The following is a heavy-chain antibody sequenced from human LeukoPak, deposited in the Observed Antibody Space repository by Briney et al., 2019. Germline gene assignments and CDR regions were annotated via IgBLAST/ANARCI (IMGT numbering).Heavy chain of an antibody. V-gene: IGHV3-15*01. CDR2: IKSKTDGGTT. Sequence: GGSLRLSCAASGFTFSNAWMSWVRQAPGKGPEWVGRIKSKTDGGTTDYAAPVKGRFTISRDDSKNTLYLQMNSLKTEDTAVYYCTTDLRFQVWDPWGQGTLVTVSS. CDR3: TTDLRFQVWDP. J-gene: IGHJ5*02. CDR1: GFTFSNAW. D-gene: IGHD3-16*01.